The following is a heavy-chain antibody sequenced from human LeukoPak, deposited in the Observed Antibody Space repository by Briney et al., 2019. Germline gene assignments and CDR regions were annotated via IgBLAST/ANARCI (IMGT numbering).Heavy chain of an antibody. J-gene: IGHJ4*02. CDR2: ISYDGGNK. V-gene: IGHV3-30*18. CDR1: GFTFSTYG. D-gene: IGHD3-10*01. Sequence: GRSLRLSCAASGFTFSTYGMHWVRQAPGKGLEWVAVISYDGGNKYYADSVKGRFTISRDNSKNTLYLQMNSLRAEDTAVYYCAKSRGITMVRGWGQGTLVTVSS. CDR3: AKSRGITMVRG.